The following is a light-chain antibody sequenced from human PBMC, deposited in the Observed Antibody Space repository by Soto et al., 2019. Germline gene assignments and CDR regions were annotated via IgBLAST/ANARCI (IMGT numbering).Light chain of an antibody. J-gene: IGKJ2*01. Sequence: EIAMTQSPATLSVSPGERATLSCRASQSVSSNLAWYPQKPGQAPRLLIYGASTQATGIPARFSGSGSGTEFTLTISSLQSEDFAVYYCQQYNNWPPTFGQGNKLEIK. CDR2: GAS. V-gene: IGKV3-15*01. CDR1: QSVSSN. CDR3: QQYNNWPPT.